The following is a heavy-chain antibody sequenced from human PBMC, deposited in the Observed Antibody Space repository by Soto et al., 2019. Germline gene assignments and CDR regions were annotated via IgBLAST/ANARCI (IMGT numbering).Heavy chain of an antibody. J-gene: IGHJ3*02. CDR1: GGSFSGYY. V-gene: IGHV4-34*01. Sequence: SETLSLTCAVYGGSFSGYYWSWIRQPPGKGLEWIGEINHSGSTNYNPSLKSRVTISVDTSKNQFSLKLSSVTAADTAVYYCARERGSYPGGYAFDIWGQGTMVTVSS. CDR2: INHSGST. D-gene: IGHD1-26*01. CDR3: ARERGSYPGGYAFDI.